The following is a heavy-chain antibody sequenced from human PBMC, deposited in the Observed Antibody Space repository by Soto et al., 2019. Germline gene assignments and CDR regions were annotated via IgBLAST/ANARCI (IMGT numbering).Heavy chain of an antibody. CDR2: INPNSGGT. CDR3: ARGTRIVGATYDY. CDR1: GYTFTVYY. V-gene: IGHV1-2*02. J-gene: IGHJ4*02. Sequence: AAVKVSCKSSGYTFTVYYMHWVRQAPGQGLEWMGWINPNSGGTNYAQKFQGRVTMTRDTSISTAYMELSRLRSDDTAVYYCARGTRIVGATYDYWGQGTLVTVSS. D-gene: IGHD1-26*01.